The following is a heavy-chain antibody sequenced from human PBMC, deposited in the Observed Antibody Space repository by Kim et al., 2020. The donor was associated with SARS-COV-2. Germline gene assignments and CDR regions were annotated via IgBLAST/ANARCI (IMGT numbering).Heavy chain of an antibody. J-gene: IGHJ3*02. CDR2: TYYRSKWST. CDR1: GDSVSSNSVV. CDR3: ARSFRNAFDI. Sequence: SQTLSLTCAISGDSVSSNSVVWHWIRQSPSRGLEWLGRTYYRSKWSTDYAVSVKSRIIINPDTTKNQFSLQLNSVTPEDTAVYYCARSFRNAFDIWGQGTMVTVSS. V-gene: IGHV6-1*01.